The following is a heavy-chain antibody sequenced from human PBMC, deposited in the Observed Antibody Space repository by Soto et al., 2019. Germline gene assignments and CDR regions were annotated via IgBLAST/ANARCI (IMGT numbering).Heavy chain of an antibody. CDR3: AMADYHKYFFDH. CDR1: GSSIGTYY. Sequence: NPXEAQCVMCPVSGSSIGTYYWSWIRQPPGRGLEWIGYIYYTGTTNYNSPLKSRVTISLDTSMTQLSLKLNSATTADTAVYYCAMADYHKYFFDHWGQGILVTVYS. D-gene: IGHD4-17*01. CDR2: IYYTGTT. V-gene: IGHV4-59*01. J-gene: IGHJ4*02.